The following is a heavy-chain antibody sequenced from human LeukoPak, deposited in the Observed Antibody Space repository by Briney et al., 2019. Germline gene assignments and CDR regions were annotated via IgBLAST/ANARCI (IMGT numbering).Heavy chain of an antibody. J-gene: IGHJ4*02. V-gene: IGHV1-2*02. CDR2: INPNSGGT. CDR1: GYTFTGYY. CDR3: ARDGSRITIFGVVIPPDY. Sequence: ASVKVSCKASGYTFTGYYMHWVRQAPGQGLEWMGWINPNSGGTNYAQKFQGRVTMTRDTSVSTAYMELSRLRSDDTAVYYCARDGSRITIFGVVIPPDYWGQGTLVTVSS. D-gene: IGHD3-3*01.